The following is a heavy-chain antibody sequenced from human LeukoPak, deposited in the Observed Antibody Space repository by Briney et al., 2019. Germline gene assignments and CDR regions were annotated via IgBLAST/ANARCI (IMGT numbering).Heavy chain of an antibody. CDR3: ARDPDSSGWYRFDY. D-gene: IGHD6-13*01. CDR2: ISYDGSNK. V-gene: IGHV3-30*04. CDR1: GFTFSSYA. Sequence: PGGSLRLSCAASGFTFSSYAMHWVRQAPGKGLEWVAVISYDGSNKYYADSVKGRFTISRDNSKNTQYLQMNSLRVEDTALYYCARDPDSSGWYRFDYWGQGTLVTVSS. J-gene: IGHJ4*02.